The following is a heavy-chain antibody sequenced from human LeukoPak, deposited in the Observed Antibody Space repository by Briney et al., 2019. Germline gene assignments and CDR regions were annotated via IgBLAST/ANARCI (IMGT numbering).Heavy chain of an antibody. V-gene: IGHV3-53*01. CDR1: GFTVSSNY. CDR2: IYSGGST. J-gene: IGHJ4*02. D-gene: IGHD4-11*01. Sequence: PGGSLRLSCAASGFTVSSNYMSWVRQAPGKGLEWVSVIYSGGSTYYTDSVKGRFTISRDNSKNTLYLQMNSLRAEDTAVYYCAKNRGNYYYFDYWGQGTLVTVSS. CDR3: AKNRGNYYYFDY.